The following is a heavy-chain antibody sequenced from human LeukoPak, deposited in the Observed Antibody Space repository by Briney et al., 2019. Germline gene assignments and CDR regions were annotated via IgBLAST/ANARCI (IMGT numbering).Heavy chain of an antibody. D-gene: IGHD6-13*01. CDR3: AILPGYSSGWYEVNY. V-gene: IGHV3-23*01. CDR1: GFSFSSYA. J-gene: IGHJ4*02. CDR2: ISGSGGST. Sequence: GGSLRLSCAASGFSFSSYAMSWVRQAPGKGLEWVSGISGSGGSTYYAGSVKGRFTISRDNSRNTLYLQMNSPRAEDTAVYYCAILPGYSSGWYEVNYWGQGTLVTVSS.